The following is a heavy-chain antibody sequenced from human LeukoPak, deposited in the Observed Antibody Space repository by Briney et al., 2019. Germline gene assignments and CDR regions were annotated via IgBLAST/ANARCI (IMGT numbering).Heavy chain of an antibody. CDR2: INSDGSST. CDR3: ARDPYSSGWYYYYYMDV. CDR1: GFTFSSYW. Sequence: GGSLRLSCAASGFTFSSYWMHWARHAPGKGLVWVSRINSDGSSTSYADSVKGRFTISRDNAKNTLYLQMNSLRAEDTAVYYCARDPYSSGWYYYYYMDVWGKGTTVTVSS. D-gene: IGHD6-19*01. J-gene: IGHJ6*03. V-gene: IGHV3-74*01.